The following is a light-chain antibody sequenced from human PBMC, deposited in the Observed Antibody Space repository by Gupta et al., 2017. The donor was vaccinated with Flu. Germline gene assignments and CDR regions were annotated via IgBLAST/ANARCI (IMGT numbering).Light chain of an antibody. CDR2: GAS. V-gene: IGKV3-20*01. Sequence: GERATLSCRASQSVSSNNLAWYQQTPGQAPSLLIYGASTRATGIPDRFSGGGSGTDFSLTISRLEPEDFAVYYCHQYVSSLWTFGQGTKVEI. J-gene: IGKJ1*01. CDR3: HQYVSSLWT. CDR1: QSVSSNN.